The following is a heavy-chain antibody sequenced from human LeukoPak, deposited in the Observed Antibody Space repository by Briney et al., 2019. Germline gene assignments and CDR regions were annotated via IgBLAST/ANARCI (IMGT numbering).Heavy chain of an antibody. D-gene: IGHD1-26*01. J-gene: IGHJ4*02. V-gene: IGHV3-23*01. CDR1: GFTFSSYA. CDR3: AKGVRSGSYVWFSY. CDR2: ISGSGGST. Sequence: GGSLRLSCAASGFTFSSYAMSRVRQAPGKGLEWVSAISGSGGSTYYADSVKGRFTISRDNSKNTLYPQMNSLRAEDTAVYYCAKGVRSGSYVWFSYWGQGTLVTVSS.